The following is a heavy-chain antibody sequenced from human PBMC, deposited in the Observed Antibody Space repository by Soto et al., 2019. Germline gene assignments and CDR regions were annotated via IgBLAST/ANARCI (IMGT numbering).Heavy chain of an antibody. D-gene: IGHD2-8*01. J-gene: IGHJ4*02. Sequence: GGSLRLSCAASGFTFSSYGMHWVRQAPGKGLEWVAVISYDGSNKYYADSVKGRFTISRDNSKNTLYLQMNSLRAEDTAVYYCAKGPRGGIYCTNGVCYPPYYWGQGTLVTVSS. V-gene: IGHV3-30*18. CDR1: GFTFSSYG. CDR3: AKGPRGGIYCTNGVCYPPYY. CDR2: ISYDGSNK.